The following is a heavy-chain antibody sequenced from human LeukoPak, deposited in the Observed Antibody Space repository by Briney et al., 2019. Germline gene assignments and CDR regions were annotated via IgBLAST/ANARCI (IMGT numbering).Heavy chain of an antibody. CDR2: IYSGGST. CDR1: GFTFSSNY. V-gene: IGHV3-66*02. CDR3: GGGGPSRDYFDRRDYYPDVFDI. J-gene: IGHJ3*02. D-gene: IGHD3-22*01. Sequence: GGSLRLSCAASGFTFSSNYMSWVRQAPGKGLEWVSVIYSGGSTYYTDSVKGRFTISRDNSKNTPYLKMKSRRAEDTAVYYGGGGGPSRDYFDRRDYYPDVFDIWGQGTMVSVSS.